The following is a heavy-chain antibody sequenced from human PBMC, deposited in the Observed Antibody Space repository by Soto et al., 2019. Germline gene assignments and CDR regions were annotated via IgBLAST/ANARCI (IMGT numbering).Heavy chain of an antibody. CDR3: ARGYDSFDS. CDR2: ISSSSNYI. J-gene: IGHJ4*02. CDR1: GFTFSSYT. V-gene: IGHV3-21*01. Sequence: EVQLVESGGGLVKPGGSLRLSCAASGFTFSSYTMNWVRQAPGKGLEWVSSISSSSNYIYYVDSVKGRFTISRDNAKNSLYLQMNSLRAEDTAVYYCARGYDSFDSWGQGTPVTVSS. D-gene: IGHD3-22*01.